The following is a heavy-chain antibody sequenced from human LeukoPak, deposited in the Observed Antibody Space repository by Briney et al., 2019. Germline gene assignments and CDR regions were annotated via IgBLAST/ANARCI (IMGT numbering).Heavy chain of an antibody. CDR2: IRGSGGDT. CDR3: ARGAPYIDFWSAYYLDS. CDR1: GFAFSSYP. J-gene: IGHJ4*02. V-gene: IGHV3-23*01. Sequence: GGSLRLSCVASGFAFSSYPMSWVRQAPGKGLEWVSAIRGSGGDTYYADSVKGRFTVSRDNSKNTLYLQMNSLRAEDTAVYYCARGAPYIDFWSAYYLDSWGQGTLVTVSS. D-gene: IGHD3-3*01.